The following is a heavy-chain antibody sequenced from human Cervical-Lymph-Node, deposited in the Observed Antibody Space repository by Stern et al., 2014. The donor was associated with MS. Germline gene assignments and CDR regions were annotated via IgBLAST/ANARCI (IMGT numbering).Heavy chain of an antibody. CDR3: ARVMVRGVIEGANWFDP. CDR2: IIPIFGTA. D-gene: IGHD3-10*01. CDR1: GGTFSNYA. J-gene: IGHJ5*02. V-gene: IGHV1-69*01. Sequence: VQLVQSGAEVKKPGSSVKVSCKASGGTFSNYAINWVRQAPGQGLEWIGGIIPIFGTANYAQRFQGRVTTIADESTSIAYMELSSLRSEDTAIYYCARVMVRGVIEGANWFDPWGQGTLVTVSS.